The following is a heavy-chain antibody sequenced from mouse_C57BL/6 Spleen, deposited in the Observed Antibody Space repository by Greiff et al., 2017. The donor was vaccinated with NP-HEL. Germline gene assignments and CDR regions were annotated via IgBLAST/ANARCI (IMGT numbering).Heavy chain of an antibody. V-gene: IGHV5-17*01. CDR2: ISSGSSTI. Sequence: EVNVVESGGGLVKPGGSLKLSCAASGFTFSDYGMHWVRQAPEKGLEWVAYISSGSSTIYYADTVKGRFTISRDNAKNTLFLQMTSLRSEDTAMYYCARRYGYAMDYWGQGTSVTVSS. J-gene: IGHJ4*01. CDR3: ARRYGYAMDY. D-gene: IGHD1-1*01. CDR1: GFTFSDYG.